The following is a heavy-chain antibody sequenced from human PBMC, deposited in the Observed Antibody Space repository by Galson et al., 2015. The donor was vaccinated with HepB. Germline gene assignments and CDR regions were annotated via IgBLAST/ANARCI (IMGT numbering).Heavy chain of an antibody. Sequence: SVKVSCKASGGTFSSYAISWVRQAPGQGLEWMGGIIPIFGTANYAQKFQGRVTITADESTSTAYMELSSLRSEDTAVYYCARLYDGGNAFDYWGQGTLVTVSS. D-gene: IGHD4-23*01. CDR2: IIPIFGTA. CDR1: GGTFSSYA. V-gene: IGHV1-69*13. CDR3: ARLYDGGNAFDY. J-gene: IGHJ4*02.